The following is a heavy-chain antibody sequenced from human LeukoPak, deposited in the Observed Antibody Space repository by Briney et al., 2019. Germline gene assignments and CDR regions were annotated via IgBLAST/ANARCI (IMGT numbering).Heavy chain of an antibody. D-gene: IGHD3-10*01. CDR1: GFTFSSNS. CDR3: VRGIYGSGTYYPYNY. Sequence: GGSLRLSCAASGFTFSSNSMNWVRQAPGKELEWVSYISSSSSTIFYADSVKGRFTIARDNANNSLYPQMNSLRDEDTAVYYCVRGIYGSGTYYPYNYWGQGTLVTVSS. CDR2: ISSSSSTI. V-gene: IGHV3-48*02. J-gene: IGHJ4*02.